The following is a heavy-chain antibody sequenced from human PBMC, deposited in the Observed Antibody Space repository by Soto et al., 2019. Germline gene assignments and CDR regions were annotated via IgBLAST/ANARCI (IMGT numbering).Heavy chain of an antibody. CDR2: IWYDGSNK. Sequence: QVQLVESGGGVVQPGRSLRLSCAASGFTFSSYGLHWVRQAPGKGLEWVAVIWYDGSNKYYADSVKGRFTISRDNSKNTLYLQMNSLRAEDTAVYYCARGRYCSSTSCNTYCMDVWGHGTTVTVSS. CDR3: ARGRYCSSTSCNTYCMDV. D-gene: IGHD2-2*01. CDR1: GFTFSSYG. J-gene: IGHJ6*02. V-gene: IGHV3-33*01.